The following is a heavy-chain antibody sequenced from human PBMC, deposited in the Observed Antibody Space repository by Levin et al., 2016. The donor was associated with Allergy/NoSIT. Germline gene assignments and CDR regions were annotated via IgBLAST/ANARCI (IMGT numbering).Heavy chain of an antibody. CDR3: ASGPERDYFYFGMDV. Sequence: GGSLRLSCAASGFTFSTFEMNWVRQAPGKGLEWVSYISSINTVYYADSVMGRFTISRDNAKNSMYLQMNSLRAEDTAVYYCASGPERDYFYFGMDVWGHGTTVTVSS. J-gene: IGHJ6*02. CDR1: GFTFSTFE. V-gene: IGHV3-48*03. CDR2: ISSINTV. D-gene: IGHD1-1*01.